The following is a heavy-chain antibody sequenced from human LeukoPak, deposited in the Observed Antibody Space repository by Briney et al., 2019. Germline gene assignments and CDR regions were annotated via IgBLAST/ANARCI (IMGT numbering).Heavy chain of an antibody. CDR3: ARVLRYCSGGNCYSGGLGYMDV. CDR1: GFTFSSYW. D-gene: IGHD2-15*01. V-gene: IGHV3-7*03. J-gene: IGHJ6*03. CDR2: IKQDGSEK. Sequence: GGSLRLSCAASGFTFSSYWMSWVRQAPGKGLEWVANIKQDGSEKYYVDSGKGRFTISRDNAKNSLFLQMNSLRAEDTAVYYCARVLRYCSGGNCYSGGLGYMDVWGKGTTVTISS.